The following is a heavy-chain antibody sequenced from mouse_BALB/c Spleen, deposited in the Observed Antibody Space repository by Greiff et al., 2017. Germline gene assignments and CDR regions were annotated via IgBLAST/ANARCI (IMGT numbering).Heavy chain of an antibody. CDR1: GFTFSDYY. Sequence: EVQRVESGGGLVKPGGSLKLSCAASGFTFSDYYMYWVRQTPEKRLEWVATISDGGSYTYYPDSVKGRFTISRDNAKNNLYLQMSSLKSEDTAMYYCARDFDGNLYYFDYWGQGITLTVSS. CDR3: ARDFDGNLYYFDY. D-gene: IGHD2-1*01. CDR2: ISDGGSYT. V-gene: IGHV5-4*02. J-gene: IGHJ2*01.